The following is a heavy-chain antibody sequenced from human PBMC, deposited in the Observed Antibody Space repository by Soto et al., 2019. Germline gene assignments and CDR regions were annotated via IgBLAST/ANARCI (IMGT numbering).Heavy chain of an antibody. CDR3: ARERPAYCSGGSCYWFDP. V-gene: IGHV4-59*01. CDR2: IYHTGKT. CDR1: GGSISSYY. D-gene: IGHD2-15*01. J-gene: IGHJ5*02. Sequence: SETLSLTCTVSGGSISSYYWSWLRQPPGKGLEWIGYIYHTGKTHYNPSLKSRVTISMDTSKNQFSLKLSSVTAADTAVYYCARERPAYCSGGSCYWFDPWGQGTLVTVSS.